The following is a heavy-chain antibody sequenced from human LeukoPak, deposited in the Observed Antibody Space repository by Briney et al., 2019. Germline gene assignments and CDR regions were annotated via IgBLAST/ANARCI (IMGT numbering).Heavy chain of an antibody. CDR3: ARGEGFYDSSGYYYY. CDR2: ISYDGSNK. Sequence: PGGSLRLSCAASGFTFSSYAMRWVRQAPGKGLEGVAVISYDGSNKYYADSVKGRFTISRDNSKNTLYLQMNSLRAEDTAVYYCARGEGFYDSSGYYYYWGQGTLVTVSS. CDR1: GFTFSSYA. V-gene: IGHV3-30-3*01. J-gene: IGHJ4*02. D-gene: IGHD3-22*01.